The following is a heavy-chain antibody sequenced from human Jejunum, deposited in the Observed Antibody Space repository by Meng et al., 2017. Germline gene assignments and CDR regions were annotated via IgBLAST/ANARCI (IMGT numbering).Heavy chain of an antibody. J-gene: IGHJ4*02. V-gene: IGHV4-59*08. CDR1: GVSVSSYY. D-gene: IGHD3-10*01. Sequence: QVQLQESGPGLVRPSETLPLTCSVSGVSVSSYYWSWIRQSPGKGLEWIGRLYDSGTTSYNPSLKSRVTISADTSRNQLSLRLTSVTAADTAIYYCARRGFLDYWGQGILVTVSS. CDR2: LYDSGTT. CDR3: ARRGFLDY.